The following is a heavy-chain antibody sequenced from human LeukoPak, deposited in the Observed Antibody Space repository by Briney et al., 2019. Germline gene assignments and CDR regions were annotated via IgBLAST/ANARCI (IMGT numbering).Heavy chain of an antibody. Sequence: GGSLRLSCAASGFTFSSHGMHWVRQAPGKGLEWVTFIRNDGSNKYYADAVKGRFTISRDNFEDTFSLHMNSLRPEDTAVYYCVRDFSWGFDYWGQGTLVSVSS. CDR3: VRDFSWGFDY. D-gene: IGHD7-27*01. J-gene: IGHJ4*02. CDR2: IRNDGSNK. CDR1: GFTFSSHG. V-gene: IGHV3-30*02.